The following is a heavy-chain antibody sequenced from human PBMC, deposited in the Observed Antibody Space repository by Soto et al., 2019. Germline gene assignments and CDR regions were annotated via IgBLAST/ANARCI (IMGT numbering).Heavy chain of an antibody. CDR1: GYTFTSYG. CDR2: ISAYNGNT. J-gene: IGHJ6*02. V-gene: IGHV1-18*01. CDR3: ASRDSRSWFSHYYYGMDV. D-gene: IGHD6-13*01. Sequence: QVPLVQSGAEVKKPGASVKVSCKASGYTFTSYGISWVRQAPGQGLEWMGWISAYNGNTNYAQKLQGRVTMTTDTSTSTAYMELRSLRSDDTAVYYCASRDSRSWFSHYYYGMDVWGQGTTVTVSS.